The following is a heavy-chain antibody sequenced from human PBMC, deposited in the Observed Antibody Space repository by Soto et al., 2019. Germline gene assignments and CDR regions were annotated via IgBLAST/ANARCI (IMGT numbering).Heavy chain of an antibody. V-gene: IGHV4-59*08. Sequence: QVQLQESGPGLVKPSETLSLTCTVSGGSISSYYWSWIRQPPGKGLEWIGYIYYSGSTNYNPSLKSRVTISVDTSKNQFSLKLSSVTAADTAVYYCARGRKEWESRWFDPWGQGTLVTVSS. CDR1: GGSISSYY. CDR2: IYYSGST. CDR3: ARGRKEWESRWFDP. D-gene: IGHD1-26*01. J-gene: IGHJ5*02.